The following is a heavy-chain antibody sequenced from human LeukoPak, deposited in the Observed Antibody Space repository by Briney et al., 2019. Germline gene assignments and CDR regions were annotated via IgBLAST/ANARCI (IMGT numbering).Heavy chain of an antibody. CDR1: GFTFSSYS. Sequence: GGSLRLSCAASGFTFSSYSMNWVRQAPGKGLEWVSFISSSSSYIYYADSVKGRFTISRDNAKNSLYLQMNSLRAEDTAVYYCARDRDIVATSDYGMDVWGQGTTVTVSS. J-gene: IGHJ6*02. CDR3: ARDRDIVATSDYGMDV. D-gene: IGHD5-12*01. CDR2: ISSSSSYI. V-gene: IGHV3-21*01.